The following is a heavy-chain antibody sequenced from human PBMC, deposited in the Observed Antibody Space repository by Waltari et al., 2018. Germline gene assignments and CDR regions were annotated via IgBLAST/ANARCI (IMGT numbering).Heavy chain of an antibody. Sequence: QVQLQESGAGLGQPSETLSLTSAVPGYSISSGYYWGGIRQPPGKGLDLIVIIYHSGSTYYNPSLKSRVTISVDTSKNQFSLKLSSVTAADTAVYYCARDRVVVAATWYYGMDVWGQGTTVTVSS. V-gene: IGHV4-38-2*02. J-gene: IGHJ6*02. CDR1: GYSISSGYY. D-gene: IGHD2-15*01. CDR2: IYHSGST. CDR3: ARDRVVVAATWYYGMDV.